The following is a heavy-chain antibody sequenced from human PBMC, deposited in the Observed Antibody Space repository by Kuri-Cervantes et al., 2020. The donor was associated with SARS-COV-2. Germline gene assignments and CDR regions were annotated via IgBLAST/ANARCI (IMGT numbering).Heavy chain of an antibody. Sequence: GSLRLSCTVSGGSITTHSYYWGWIRQPPGKGLEWIGSLYYSGSTYYNPSLKSRVTISIDTSKNQFSLRLSSVTAADTAVYYCVRHPPIAVADYYFDYWGQGALVTVSS. J-gene: IGHJ4*02. CDR2: LYYSGST. CDR1: GGSITTHSYY. CDR3: VRHPPIAVADYYFDY. V-gene: IGHV4-39*01. D-gene: IGHD6-19*01.